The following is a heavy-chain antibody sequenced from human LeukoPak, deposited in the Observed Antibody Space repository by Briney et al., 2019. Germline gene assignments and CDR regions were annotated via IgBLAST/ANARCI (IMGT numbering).Heavy chain of an antibody. Sequence: SETLSLTCTVSGGSISSGGYYWSWIRQHPGKGLGWIGYIYYSGSTYYNPSLKGRVTISVDTSKNQFSLKLSSVTAADTAVYYCARAHDEDSSGYYWFGYWGQGTLVTVSS. CDR2: IYYSGST. CDR3: ARAHDEDSSGYYWFGY. CDR1: GGSISSGGYY. D-gene: IGHD3-22*01. V-gene: IGHV4-31*03. J-gene: IGHJ5*01.